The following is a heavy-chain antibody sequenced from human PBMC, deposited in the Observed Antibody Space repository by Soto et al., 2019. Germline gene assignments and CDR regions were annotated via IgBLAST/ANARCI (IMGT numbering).Heavy chain of an antibody. CDR1: GFTFSNAW. J-gene: IGHJ4*02. D-gene: IGHD3-22*01. CDR2: IKSKTDGGTT. CDR3: TSTYYYDSSGYYSPATFDY. Sequence: GGSLRLSCAASGFTFSNAWMNWVRQAPGKGLEWVGRIKSKTDGGTTDYAAPVKGRFTISRDDSKNTLYLQMNSLKTEDTAVYYCTSTYYYDSSGYYSPATFDYWGQGTLVTVSS. V-gene: IGHV3-15*07.